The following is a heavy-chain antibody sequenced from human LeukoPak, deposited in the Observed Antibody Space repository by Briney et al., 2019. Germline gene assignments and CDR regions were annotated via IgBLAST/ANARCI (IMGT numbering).Heavy chain of an antibody. CDR2: ISNSGST. V-gene: IGHV4-39*02. Sequence: SETLSLTCTVSGVSISGLTYLWGWVRQSPGKGLEWVATISNSGSTYYSPSLQSRVTISLDTSKNHFSLRLTSVTAADTAVYYCARGYYHRKNRPLNWGQGTLVTVSS. D-gene: IGHD3-22*01. J-gene: IGHJ4*02. CDR3: ARGYYHRKNRPLN. CDR1: GVSISGLTYL.